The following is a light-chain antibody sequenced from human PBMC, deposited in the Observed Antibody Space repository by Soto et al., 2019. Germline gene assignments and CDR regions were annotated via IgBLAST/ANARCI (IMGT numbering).Light chain of an antibody. CDR2: DAS. J-gene: IGKJ2*01. CDR1: QSVSSY. CDR3: QQPYT. Sequence: EIVLTQSPATLSLSPGERATLSCRASQSVSSYLAWYQQKPGQAPRLLIYDASNRATGIPARFSGSGSGTDFTLHISSLEPEDFAVYYCQQPYTFGQGTKLEIK. V-gene: IGKV3-11*01.